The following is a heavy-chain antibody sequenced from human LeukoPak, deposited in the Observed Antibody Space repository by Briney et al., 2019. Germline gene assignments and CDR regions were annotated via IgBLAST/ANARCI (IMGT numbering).Heavy chain of an antibody. Sequence: ASVKVSCKTSGYRFTSYDISWARQATGQGLQWMGRMTPSSGSAEYAQRFQGRVTLTRDTASGTAYLELRSHSADDTAIYYCAREGPLFVLDYWGQGTRVAVSS. V-gene: IGHV1-8*01. CDR2: MTPSSGSA. CDR1: GYRFTSYD. CDR3: AREGPLFVLDY. D-gene: IGHD6-6*01. J-gene: IGHJ4*02.